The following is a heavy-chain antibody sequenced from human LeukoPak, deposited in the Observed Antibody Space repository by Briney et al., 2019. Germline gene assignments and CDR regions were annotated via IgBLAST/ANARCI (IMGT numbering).Heavy chain of an antibody. CDR3: AKASTGSSWGFDY. V-gene: IGHV4-34*01. D-gene: IGHD6-13*01. CDR2: INHSGST. Sequence: SETLSLTCAVYGGSFSGYYWSWIRQPPGKGLEWIGEINHSGSTNYNPSLKSRVTISVDTSKNQFSLKLSSVTAADTAVYYCAKASTGSSWGFDYWGQGTLVTVSS. J-gene: IGHJ4*02. CDR1: GGSFSGYY.